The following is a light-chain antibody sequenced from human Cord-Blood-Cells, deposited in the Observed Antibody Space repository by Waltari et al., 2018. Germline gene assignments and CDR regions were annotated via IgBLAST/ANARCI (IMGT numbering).Light chain of an antibody. J-gene: IGKJ5*01. CDR2: AAS. Sequence: DIQMTQSPSSLSASVGDRVTIPCRARQTISSHLNLYQHKQGKTPKLLISAASSLQSGVPSRFSGSGSGTDFAVTISSLQPEDFATYYCQQSYSTPITFGQGTRLEIK. CDR3: QQSYSTPIT. V-gene: IGKV1-39*01. CDR1: QTISSH.